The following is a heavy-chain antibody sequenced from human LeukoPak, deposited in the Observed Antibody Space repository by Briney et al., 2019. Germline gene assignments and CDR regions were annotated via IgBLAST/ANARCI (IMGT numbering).Heavy chain of an antibody. Sequence: ASVKVSCKASGYTFTSYDINWVRQATGQGLEWMGWMNPNSGNTGYAQKFQGRVTMTRNTSISTAYMELSSLRSEDTAVYYCARDRAAVAGQGSDYWGQGTLVTVSS. CDR2: MNPNSGNT. CDR1: GYTFTSYD. CDR3: ARDRAAVAGQGSDY. D-gene: IGHD6-19*01. J-gene: IGHJ4*02. V-gene: IGHV1-8*01.